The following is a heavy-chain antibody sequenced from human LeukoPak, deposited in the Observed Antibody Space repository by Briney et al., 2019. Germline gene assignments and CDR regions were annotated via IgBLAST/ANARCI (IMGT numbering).Heavy chain of an antibody. CDR3: ARVVRYYYDSSGYQAPYNWFDP. CDR2: IYYSGST. Sequence: SETLSLTCTVSGGSISSSSYYWGWIRQPPGKGLEWIGSIYYSGSTYYNPSLKSRVTISVDTSKNQFSLKLSSVTAADTAVYYCARVVRYYYDSSGYQAPYNWFDPWGQGTLVTVSS. D-gene: IGHD3-22*01. CDR1: GGSISSSSYY. J-gene: IGHJ5*02. V-gene: IGHV4-39*07.